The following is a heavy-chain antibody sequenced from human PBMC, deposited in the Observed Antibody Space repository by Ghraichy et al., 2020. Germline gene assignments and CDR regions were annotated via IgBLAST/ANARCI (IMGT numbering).Heavy chain of an antibody. Sequence: GGSLRLSCVGSGFTLSSYNMNWVRQSPGKGLEWVSYITSSSRSIFYADSVKGRFTISRDNAKNSVSLQMNSLRDEDTAVYYCARASRVVRFYYYDGMDVWGQGTTVTVTS. CDR1: GFTLSSYN. D-gene: IGHD2-21*01. CDR2: ITSSSRSI. CDR3: ARASRVVRFYYYDGMDV. J-gene: IGHJ6*02. V-gene: IGHV3-48*02.